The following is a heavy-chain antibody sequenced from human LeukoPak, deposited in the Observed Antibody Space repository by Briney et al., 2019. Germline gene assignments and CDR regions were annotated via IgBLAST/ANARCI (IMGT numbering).Heavy chain of an antibody. CDR2: ISWDGGST. CDR1: GFTFDDYA. J-gene: IGHJ4*02. CDR3: AKGDYYDSSGLPDY. V-gene: IGHV3-43D*03. Sequence: TGGSLRLSCAASGFTFDDYAMHWVRQAPGKGLEWVSLISWDGGSTYYADSVKGRFTISRDNSKNSLYLQMNSLRAEDTALYYCAKGDYYDSSGLPDYWGQGTLVTVSS. D-gene: IGHD3-22*01.